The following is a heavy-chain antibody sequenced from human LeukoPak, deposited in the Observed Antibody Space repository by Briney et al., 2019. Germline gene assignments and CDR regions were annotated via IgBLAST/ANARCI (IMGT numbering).Heavy chain of an antibody. V-gene: IGHV4-59*01. Sequence: PSETLSLTCTVSGGSISSYYWSWIRQPPGKGLEWIGYIYYSGSTNYNPSLKSRVTISVDTSKNQFSLKLSSVTAADTAVYYCARDLGSLRGTDAFDIWGQGTMVAVSS. D-gene: IGHD4-17*01. CDR3: ARDLGSLRGTDAFDI. J-gene: IGHJ3*02. CDR2: IYYSGST. CDR1: GGSISSYY.